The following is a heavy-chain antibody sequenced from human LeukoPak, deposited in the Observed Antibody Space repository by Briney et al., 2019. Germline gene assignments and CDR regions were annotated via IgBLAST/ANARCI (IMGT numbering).Heavy chain of an antibody. CDR2: ISYDGSNK. Sequence: GGSLRLSCAASGFTFSSYGMHWVRQAPGKGLEWVAVISYDGSNKYYADSVKGRFTISRDNSKNTLYLQMNSLRAEDTAVYYCAKDGTAMVTGGDYWGQGTLVTVSS. CDR1: GFTFSSYG. V-gene: IGHV3-30*18. J-gene: IGHJ4*02. D-gene: IGHD5-18*01. CDR3: AKDGTAMVTGGDY.